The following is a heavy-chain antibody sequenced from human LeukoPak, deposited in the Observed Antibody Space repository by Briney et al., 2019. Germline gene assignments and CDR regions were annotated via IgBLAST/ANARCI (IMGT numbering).Heavy chain of an antibody. V-gene: IGHV1-8*01. CDR1: GYTFTSYG. J-gene: IGHJ6*02. D-gene: IGHD2-2*01. CDR2: MNPNSGNT. Sequence: ASVKVSCKASGYTFTSYGINWVRQATGQGLEWMGWMNPNSGNTGYAQKFQGRVTMTRNTSISTAYMELSSLRSEDTAVYYCASAYCSSTSCYYYYYGMDVWGQGTTVTVSS. CDR3: ASAYCSSTSCYYYYYGMDV.